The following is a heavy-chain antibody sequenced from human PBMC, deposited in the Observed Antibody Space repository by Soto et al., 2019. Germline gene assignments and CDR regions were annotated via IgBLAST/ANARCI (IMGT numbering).Heavy chain of an antibody. D-gene: IGHD3-3*01. V-gene: IGHV5-51*01. CDR3: ARQATQTNNYDFWSGYFGQYGMDV. Sequence: GESLKISGKGSGYSFTSYWIGWVRQMPGKGLEWMGIIYPGDSDTRYSPSFQGQVTISADKSISTAYLQWSSLKASDTAMYYCARQATQTNNYDFWSGYFGQYGMDVWGQGTTVTVSS. CDR2: IYPGDSDT. CDR1: GYSFTSYW. J-gene: IGHJ6*02.